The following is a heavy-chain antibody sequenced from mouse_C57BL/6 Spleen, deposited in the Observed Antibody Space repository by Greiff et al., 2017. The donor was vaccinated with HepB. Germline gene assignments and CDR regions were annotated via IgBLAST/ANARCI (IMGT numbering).Heavy chain of an antibody. CDR3: ARWPSNWAEYYYAMDY. D-gene: IGHD4-1*01. CDR1: GYAFSSSW. J-gene: IGHJ4*01. Sequence: QVQLQQSGPELVKPGASMKISCKASGYAFSSSWMNWVKQRPGKGLEWIGRIYPGDGDTNYNGKFKGKATLTADKSSSTAYMQLSSLTSEDSAVYFCARWPSNWAEYYYAMDYWGQGTSVTVSS. V-gene: IGHV1-82*01. CDR2: IYPGDGDT.